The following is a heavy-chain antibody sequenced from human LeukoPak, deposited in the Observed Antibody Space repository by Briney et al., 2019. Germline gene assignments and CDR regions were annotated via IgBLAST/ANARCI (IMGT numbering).Heavy chain of an antibody. D-gene: IGHD3-10*01. CDR2: ISGSGGST. J-gene: IGHJ6*03. V-gene: IGHV3-23*01. Sequence: GGSLRLSCAASGFSFRRYGMSWVRQAPGKGLECVSVISGSGGSTYYGDSVKGRFTISRDNAKNSLYLQMNSLRAEDTAVYYCAKDRKITMVRGVIITPVDYYYMDVWGKGTTVTISS. CDR1: GFSFRRYG. CDR3: AKDRKITMVRGVIITPVDYYYMDV.